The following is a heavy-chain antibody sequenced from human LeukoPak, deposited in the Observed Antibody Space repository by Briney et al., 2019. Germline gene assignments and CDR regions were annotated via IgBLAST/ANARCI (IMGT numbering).Heavy chain of an antibody. D-gene: IGHD3-16*02. J-gene: IGHJ4*02. Sequence: GGSLRLSCAASGFTFSSYGMHWVRQAPGKGLEWVALIWYDGSSKHYADSVRGRFTISRDNSKNTLYLQMNSLRAEDTAVYYCARDFELSHWGQGTLVAVSS. CDR3: ARDFELSH. CDR1: GFTFSSYG. V-gene: IGHV3-33*01. CDR2: IWYDGSSK.